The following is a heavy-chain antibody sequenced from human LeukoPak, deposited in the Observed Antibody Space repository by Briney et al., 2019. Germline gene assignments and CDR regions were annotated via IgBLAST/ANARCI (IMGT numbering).Heavy chain of an antibody. J-gene: IGHJ4*02. CDR1: GFAFSRYG. V-gene: IGHV3-21*01. D-gene: IGHD3-22*01. Sequence: PGGSLRLSCAASGFAFSRYGMTWVRQAPGKGLEWVSSITGSSNHAYYADSLKGRFTISRDNAKNSLYLQMNNLRVEDTAVYYCARDMRFYDSRGYYYFLDYWGQGTLVTVSS. CDR3: ARDMRFYDSRGYYYFLDY. CDR2: ITGSSNHA.